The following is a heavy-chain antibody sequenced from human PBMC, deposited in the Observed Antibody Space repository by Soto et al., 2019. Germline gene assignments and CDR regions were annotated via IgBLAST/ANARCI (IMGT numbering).Heavy chain of an antibody. CDR1: GFSFAAYA. J-gene: IGHJ6*02. D-gene: IGHD3-16*01. CDR2: LSGSGGST. Sequence: GGSLRVSWAASGFSFAAYAISWVRQAPGKGLEWVSALSGSGGSTYYTHSVKGRFTISRDNSKNMVYLQMNSLRADDTAVYYCARVVTNCILEDAYRGLDAWGQGAAVTVS. V-gene: IGHV3-23*01. CDR3: ARVVTNCILEDAYRGLDA.